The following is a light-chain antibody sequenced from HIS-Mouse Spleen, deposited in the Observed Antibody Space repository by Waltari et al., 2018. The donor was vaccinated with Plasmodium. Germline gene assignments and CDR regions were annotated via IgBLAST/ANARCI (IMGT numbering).Light chain of an antibody. CDR1: ALPKPS. CDR3: QSADSSGTPNWV. Sequence: SYELTQPPSVSVSPGQPARITRSGDALPKPSAYWYQQKPGQAPVLVIYKDSERPSGIPERFSGSSSGTTVTLTISGVQAEDEADYYCQSADSSGTPNWVFGGGTKLTVL. CDR2: KDS. V-gene: IGLV3-25*03. J-gene: IGLJ3*02.